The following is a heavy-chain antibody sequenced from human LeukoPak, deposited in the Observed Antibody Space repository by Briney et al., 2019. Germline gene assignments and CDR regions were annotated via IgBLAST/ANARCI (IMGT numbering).Heavy chain of an antibody. J-gene: IGHJ3*02. V-gene: IGHV1-69*13. Sequence: ASVKVSCKASGGTFSSYAISWVRQAPGQGLEWMGGIIPIFGTANYAQKFQGRVTITADESTSTAYMELSSLRSEDTAVYYCAREVLGWGSFDIWGQGTMVTVSS. CDR2: IIPIFGTA. CDR3: AREVLGWGSFDI. D-gene: IGHD3-16*01. CDR1: GGTFSSYA.